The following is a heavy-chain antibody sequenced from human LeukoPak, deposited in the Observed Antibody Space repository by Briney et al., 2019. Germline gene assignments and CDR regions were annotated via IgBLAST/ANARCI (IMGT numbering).Heavy chain of an antibody. CDR3: AKDLGGEGGSGFPGY. CDR1: GFTFRSYS. D-gene: IGHD3-10*01. CDR2: ISSSSSYI. J-gene: IGHJ4*02. Sequence: GRSLRLSCAASGFTFRSYSMHWVRQAPGKGLEWVSSISSSSSYIYYADSVKGRFTISRDNAKNSLYLQMNSLRAEDTAVYYCAKDLGGEGGSGFPGYWGQGTLVTVSS. V-gene: IGHV3-21*04.